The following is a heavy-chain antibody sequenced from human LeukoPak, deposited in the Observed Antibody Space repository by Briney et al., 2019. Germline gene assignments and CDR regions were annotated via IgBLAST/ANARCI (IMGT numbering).Heavy chain of an antibody. CDR2: IYPGDSDV. CDR1: EYPFATYW. Sequence: GESLNISCKPPEYPFATYWFGWVAQMHGKGRGWMVMIYPGDSDVRYSPSFQGQVTMSADKSISTASLQWSSLKGSDTAMYYCATSVDTAMASDYWGQGTLVTVSS. V-gene: IGHV5-51*01. J-gene: IGHJ4*02. D-gene: IGHD5-18*01. CDR3: ATSVDTAMASDY.